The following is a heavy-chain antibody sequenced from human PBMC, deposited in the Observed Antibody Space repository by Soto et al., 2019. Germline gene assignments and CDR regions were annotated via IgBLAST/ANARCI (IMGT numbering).Heavy chain of an antibody. CDR3: ARALVTTPPRTFDY. J-gene: IGHJ4*02. CDR1: GFTVSSTY. CDR2: IHSGGNT. D-gene: IGHD2-21*02. Sequence: EVQLVESVGGLVQPGGSLRLSCAVSGFTVSSTYMNWVRQATGKGREWVSVIHSGGNTFYADSVKGRFTISRDNSKNTVYLQMSSLRGEDTAVYFCARALVTTPPRTFDYWGQGTLVTVSS. V-gene: IGHV3-66*01.